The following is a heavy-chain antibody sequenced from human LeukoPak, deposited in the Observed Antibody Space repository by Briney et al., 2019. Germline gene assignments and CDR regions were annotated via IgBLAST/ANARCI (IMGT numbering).Heavy chain of an antibody. Sequence: SETLSLTCTVSGGSISSSSYYWGWIRQPPGKGLEWIGSIYYSGSTYYNPSLKSRVTISVDTSKNQFSLKLSSVTAADTAVYYCARQPLYSSGPNDAFDIWGQGTMVTVSS. CDR1: GGSISSSSYY. CDR3: ARQPLYSSGPNDAFDI. CDR2: IYYSGST. J-gene: IGHJ3*02. D-gene: IGHD6-19*01. V-gene: IGHV4-39*01.